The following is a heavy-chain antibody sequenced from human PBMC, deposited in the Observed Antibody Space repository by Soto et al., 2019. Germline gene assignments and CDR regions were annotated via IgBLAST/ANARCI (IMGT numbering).Heavy chain of an antibody. CDR1: GGNFTNYG. Sequence: GASVKVSCKAFGGNFTNYGISWVRQAPGQGLEWMGGIIPLFGTTNYAQKFRGRVTVTADESTSTVYMELNSRRSEDTAIYYCARAHGTSWYNWFDPWGQGTLVTVSS. V-gene: IGHV1-69*13. D-gene: IGHD2-8*01. CDR3: ARAHGTSWYNWFDP. J-gene: IGHJ5*02. CDR2: IIPLFGTT.